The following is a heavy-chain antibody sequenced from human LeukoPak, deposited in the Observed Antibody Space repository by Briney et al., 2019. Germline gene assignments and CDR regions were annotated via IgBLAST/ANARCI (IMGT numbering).Heavy chain of an antibody. D-gene: IGHD1-1*01. Sequence: SQTLSLTCTVSGGSITSGCYDSSWIRQHPGKGLEWIGYIYYSGSTYYNPSLKSRVTISVDTSKNQFSLKLSSVTAAATAVYYCARDGQRRALDYWGQGTLVTVSS. CDR1: GGSITSGCYD. CDR2: IYYSGST. V-gene: IGHV4-31*03. J-gene: IGHJ4*02. CDR3: ARDGQRRALDY.